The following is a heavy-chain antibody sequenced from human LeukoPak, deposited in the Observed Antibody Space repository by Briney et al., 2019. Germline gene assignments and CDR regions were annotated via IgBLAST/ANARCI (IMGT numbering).Heavy chain of an antibody. CDR2: IYTSGST. CDR1: GGSISSYY. Sequence: SETLSLTCTVSGGSISSYYWSWIRQPAGNGLEWIGRIYTSGSTNYNPSLKSRVTMSVDTSKNQFSLKLSSVTAADTAVYYCARDGFPLRPLDYWGQGTLVTVSS. J-gene: IGHJ4*02. CDR3: ARDGFPLRPLDY. V-gene: IGHV4-4*07.